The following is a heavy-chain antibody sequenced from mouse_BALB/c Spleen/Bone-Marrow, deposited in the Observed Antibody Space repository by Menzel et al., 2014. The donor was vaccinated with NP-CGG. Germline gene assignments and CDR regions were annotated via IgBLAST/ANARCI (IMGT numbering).Heavy chain of an antibody. CDR3: ARSDGYRVMDY. V-gene: IGHV1-82*01. D-gene: IGHD2-3*01. J-gene: IGHJ4*01. Sequence: QVQLQQSGPELVKPGASVKISCKASGYAFSSSWVNWVKQRPGQVLEWIGRIYPGDGDINYNGKFKGKATLTADKSSSTAYKQLSSLTSVDSAVYFCARSDGYRVMDYWGQGTSVTVSS. CDR1: GYAFSSSW. CDR2: IYPGDGDI.